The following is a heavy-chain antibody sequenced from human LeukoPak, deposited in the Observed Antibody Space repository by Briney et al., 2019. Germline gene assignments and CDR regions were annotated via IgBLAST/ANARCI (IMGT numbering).Heavy chain of an antibody. CDR2: ISGSGGST. D-gene: IGHD5-18*01. Sequence: PGGSLRLSRAASGFTFSSDAMSWVRQAPGKGLEWVSAISGSGGSTYYADSVKGRFTISRDNSKNTLYLQMNSLRDGDTAVYYCARDPGYRGESGWFDPWGQGTLVTVSS. CDR1: GFTFSSDA. J-gene: IGHJ5*02. V-gene: IGHV3-23*01. CDR3: ARDPGYRGESGWFDP.